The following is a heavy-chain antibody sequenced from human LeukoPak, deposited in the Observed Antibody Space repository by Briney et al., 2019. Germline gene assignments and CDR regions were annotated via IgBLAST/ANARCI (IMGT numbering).Heavy chain of an antibody. CDR2: IKQDGSEK. CDR1: GFTFGSYG. J-gene: IGHJ6*03. V-gene: IGHV3-7*01. Sequence: PGGSLRLSCGASGFTFGSYGMTWARRAPGKGPEWVANIKQDGSEKYYVDSAKGRFTISRDNAKNSLYLQMNSLRAEDTAVYYCARDSDYYYYMDVWGKGTTVTISS. CDR3: ARDSDYYYYMDV.